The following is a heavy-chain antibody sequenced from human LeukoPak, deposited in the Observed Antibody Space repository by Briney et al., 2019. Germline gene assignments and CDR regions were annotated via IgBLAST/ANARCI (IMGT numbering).Heavy chain of an antibody. CDR3: ARHTSSWSSEEY. Sequence: GESLKISCKGSGYSFATYWIGWVRQMPGKGLEWMGIIYPGDSDTRYSPSFQGQVTISADKSISTAYLQWSSLKASDTAIYYCARHTSSWSSEEYWGQGTQVTVSS. J-gene: IGHJ4*02. CDR1: GYSFATYW. D-gene: IGHD6-13*01. CDR2: IYPGDSDT. V-gene: IGHV5-51*01.